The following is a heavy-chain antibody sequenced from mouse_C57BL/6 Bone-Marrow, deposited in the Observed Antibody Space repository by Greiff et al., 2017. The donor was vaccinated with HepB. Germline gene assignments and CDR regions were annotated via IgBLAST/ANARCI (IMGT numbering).Heavy chain of an antibody. CDR3: TGRDYGSSPLYYFDY. CDR1: GFTFSDAW. D-gene: IGHD1-1*01. J-gene: IGHJ2*01. Sequence: EVKVEESGGGLVQPGGSMKLSCAASGFTFSDAWMDWVRQSPEKGLEWVAEIRNKANNHATYYAESVKGRFTISRDDSKSSVYLQMDSLRADDTGIYYCTGRDYGSSPLYYFDYWGQGTTLTVSS. CDR2: IRNKANNHAT. V-gene: IGHV6-6*01.